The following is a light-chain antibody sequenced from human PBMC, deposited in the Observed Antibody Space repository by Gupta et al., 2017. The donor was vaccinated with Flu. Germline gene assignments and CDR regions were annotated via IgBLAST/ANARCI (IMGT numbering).Light chain of an antibody. CDR1: QSISSW. CDR2: KAS. Sequence: DIQLTQSPSPLPASVGDRVTIPCRASQSISSWLAWYQQKPGKAPKLLIYKASSLESGVPSRFSGSGSGTEFTLTISSLQPDDFATYYCQQYHSYPYTFGQGTNLEIK. J-gene: IGKJ2*01. CDR3: QQYHSYPYT. V-gene: IGKV1-5*03.